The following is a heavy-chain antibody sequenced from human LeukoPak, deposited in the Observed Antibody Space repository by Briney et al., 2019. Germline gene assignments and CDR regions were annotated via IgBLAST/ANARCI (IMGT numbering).Heavy chain of an antibody. V-gene: IGHV3-30*04. CDR2: ISYDGSNK. J-gene: IGHJ4*02. CDR3: ARDGGWYYFDY. Sequence: GRSLRLSCAASGFTFSSYAMHWVRQAPGKGLEWVAVISYDGSNKYYADSVEGRFTISRDNSKNTLYLQMNSLRAEDTAVYYCARDGGWYYFDYWGQGTLVTVSS. D-gene: IGHD6-19*01. CDR1: GFTFSSYA.